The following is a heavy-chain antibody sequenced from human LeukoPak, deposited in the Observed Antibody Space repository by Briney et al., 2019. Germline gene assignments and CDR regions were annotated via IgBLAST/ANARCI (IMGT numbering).Heavy chain of an antibody. D-gene: IGHD3-10*01. CDR2: IYYSGST. V-gene: IGHV4-59*12. Sequence: SETLSLTCTVSGGSISSYYWSWIRQPPGKGLEWIGYIYYSGSTNYNPSLKSQVTISVDTSKNQFSLKLSSVTAADTAVYYCAALPSRRNYYGWGSRPFAYWGQEPWSPSPQ. CDR1: GGSISSYY. CDR3: AALPSRRNYYGWGSRPFAY. J-gene: IGHJ4*01.